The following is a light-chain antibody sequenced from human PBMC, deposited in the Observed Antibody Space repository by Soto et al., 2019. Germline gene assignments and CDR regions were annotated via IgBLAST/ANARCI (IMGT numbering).Light chain of an antibody. CDR1: EDISTW. CDR2: AAS. J-gene: IGKJ5*01. V-gene: IGKV1-12*01. CDR3: QQANSFPIT. Sequence: DIQMTQSPSSVSASVGDRVTSPCRPSEDISTWLAWYQQNPGKGPNLLLYAASSLQSGVPSRFTGSGSGTDFTLTISSLQPEDFATYYCQQANSFPITFGRGTRLEI.